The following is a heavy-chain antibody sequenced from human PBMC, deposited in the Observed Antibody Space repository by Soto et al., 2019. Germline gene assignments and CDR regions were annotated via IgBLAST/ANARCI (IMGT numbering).Heavy chain of an antibody. Sequence: ESGGGLVKPGGSLRLSCAASGFTFSSYSMNWVRQAPGKGLEWVSSISSSSSYIYYADSVKGRFTISRDNAKNSLYLQMNSLRAEDTAVYYCARDSGYCTNGVCYTSPFVYWGQGTLVTVSS. V-gene: IGHV3-21*01. D-gene: IGHD2-8*01. CDR2: ISSSSSYI. CDR3: ARDSGYCTNGVCYTSPFVY. J-gene: IGHJ4*02. CDR1: GFTFSSYS.